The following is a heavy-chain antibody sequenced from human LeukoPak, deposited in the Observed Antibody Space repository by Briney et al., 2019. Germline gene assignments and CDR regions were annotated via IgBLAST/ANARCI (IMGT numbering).Heavy chain of an antibody. J-gene: IGHJ5*02. CDR2: MNPNSGNT. V-gene: IGHV1-8*01. Sequence: ASVKVSCKASGYTFTSYDINWVRQATGQGLEWMGWMNPNSGNTGYAQKFRGRVTITRDTSISTAYMELSSLRPEDTAVYYCARAGYCSSTSCRSWFDPWGQGTLVTVSS. CDR3: ARAGYCSSTSCRSWFDP. CDR1: GYTFTSYD. D-gene: IGHD2-2*01.